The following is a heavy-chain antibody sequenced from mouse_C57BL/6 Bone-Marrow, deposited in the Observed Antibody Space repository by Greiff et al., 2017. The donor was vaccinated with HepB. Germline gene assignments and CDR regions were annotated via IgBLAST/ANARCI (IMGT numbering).Heavy chain of an antibody. V-gene: IGHV1-80*01. CDR3: ARSIITTVVDFDY. J-gene: IGHJ2*01. CDR2: IYPGDGDT. CDR1: GYAFSSYW. D-gene: IGHD1-1*01. Sequence: QVQLKQSGAELVKPGASVKISCKASGYAFSSYWMNWVKQRPGKGLEWIGQIYPGDGDTNYNGKFKGKATLTADKSSSTAYMQLSSLTSEDSAVYFCARSIITTVVDFDYWGQGTTLTVSS.